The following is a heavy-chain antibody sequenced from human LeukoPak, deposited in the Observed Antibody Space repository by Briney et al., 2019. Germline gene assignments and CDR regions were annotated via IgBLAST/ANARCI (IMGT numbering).Heavy chain of an antibody. D-gene: IGHD6-6*01. V-gene: IGHV1-8*01. Sequence: ASVNVSCTASGYTFTSYDINWVRQAPGQGLEWMGWMNPNSGNTGYAQKFQGRVTMTRNTSISTAYMELSSLRSEDTAVYYCARGLIAARLLFAYWGQGTLVTVSS. CDR1: GYTFTSYD. J-gene: IGHJ4*02. CDR3: ARGLIAARLLFAY. CDR2: MNPNSGNT.